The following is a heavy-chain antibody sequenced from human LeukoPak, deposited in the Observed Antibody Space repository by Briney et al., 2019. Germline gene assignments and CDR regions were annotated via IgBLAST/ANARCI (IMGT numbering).Heavy chain of an antibody. CDR3: AKASHYDFWSGYYTGFFDY. J-gene: IGHJ4*02. CDR2: ISGSGGST. V-gene: IGHV3-23*01. D-gene: IGHD3-3*01. Sequence: GGSLRLSCAASGFTFSSYAMSWVRQAPGKGLEWVSAISGSGGSTYYADSVKGRFTISRDNSKNTLYLQMNSLRAEDTAVYYRAKASHYDFWSGYYTGFFDYWGQGTLVTVSS. CDR1: GFTFSSYA.